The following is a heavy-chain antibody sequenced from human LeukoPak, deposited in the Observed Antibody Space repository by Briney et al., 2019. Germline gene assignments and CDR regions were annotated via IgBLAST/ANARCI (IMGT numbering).Heavy chain of an antibody. CDR3: ARGLSGSYYTTIPTPFDP. V-gene: IGHV1-3*01. CDR2: INAGNGNT. D-gene: IGHD3-10*01. J-gene: IGHJ5*02. Sequence: ASVKVSCKASGYTFTSYAMHWVRQAPGQRLEWMGWINAGNGNTKYSQKFQGRVTITRDTSASTAYMELSSLRSEDTAVYYCARGLSGSYYTTIPTPFDPWGQGTLVTVSS. CDR1: GYTFTSYA.